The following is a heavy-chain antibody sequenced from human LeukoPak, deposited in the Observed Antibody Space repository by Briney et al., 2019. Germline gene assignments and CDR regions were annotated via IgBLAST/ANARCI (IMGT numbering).Heavy chain of an antibody. V-gene: IGHV7-4-1*02. J-gene: IGHJ4*02. CDR3: ARDGANTFGGVIVTQNFDY. CDR1: GGTFSSYA. Sequence: ASVKVSCKASGGTFSSYAISWFRQAPGQGLEWMGWINTNTGNPMYAQGFTGRFVFSLDTSVNTAYLQISSLKAEDTAVYYCARDGANTFGGVIVTQNFDYWGQGTLVTVSS. CDR2: INTNTGNP. D-gene: IGHD3-16*02.